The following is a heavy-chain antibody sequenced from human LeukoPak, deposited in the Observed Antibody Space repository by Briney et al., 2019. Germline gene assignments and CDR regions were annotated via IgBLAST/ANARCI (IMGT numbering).Heavy chain of an antibody. J-gene: IGHJ4*02. CDR3: ARESTSGWYY. V-gene: IGHV4-61*01. D-gene: IGHD6-19*01. CDR2: IDYSGST. CDR1: GDSVSSDSYY. Sequence: SETLSLTCTVSGDSVSSDSYYWSWIRQPPGKGLEWIAYIDYSGSTKYNPSLKSRVTITLDTSKNQFSLKLSSVTAADTAVYFCARESTSGWYYWGQGTLVTVSS.